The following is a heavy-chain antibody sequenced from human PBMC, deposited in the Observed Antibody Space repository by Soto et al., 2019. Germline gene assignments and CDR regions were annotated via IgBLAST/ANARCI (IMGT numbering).Heavy chain of an antibody. CDR2: MFYSGTT. V-gene: IGHV4-39*01. CDR3: ARKEDGYNRLFDY. D-gene: IGHD5-12*01. CDR1: GVSINSRGYY. J-gene: IGHJ4*02. Sequence: QVQLQESGPGLVKPSETLSLTCTVSGVSINSRGYYWGWIRQPPGKGLEWIESMFYSGTTYYNPSLKSRITIAVDSSKNQSSLSLSSVTAADTAFYYCARKEDGYNRLFDYWGQGILVTVSS.